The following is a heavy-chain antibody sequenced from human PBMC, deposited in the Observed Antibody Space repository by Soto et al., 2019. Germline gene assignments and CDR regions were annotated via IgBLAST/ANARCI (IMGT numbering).Heavy chain of an antibody. Sequence: PGGSLRLSCVASGFTFRNNWMHWVRQALGKGLEWVSRINRDGSIANYADSVKGRFTISRDSAKSILYLQMNSLRVEDTAVYFCLEEGDTSAWPDSWGQGTLVTVSS. CDR1: GFTFRNNW. J-gene: IGHJ4*02. CDR2: INRDGSIA. V-gene: IGHV3-74*01. CDR3: LEEGDTSAWPDS. D-gene: IGHD1-26*01.